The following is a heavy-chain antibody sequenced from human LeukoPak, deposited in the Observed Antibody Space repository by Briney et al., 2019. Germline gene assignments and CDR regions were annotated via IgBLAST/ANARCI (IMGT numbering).Heavy chain of an antibody. CDR2: INTHTGNP. CDR1: GYTFSSYA. D-gene: IGHD4-23*01. V-gene: IGHV7-4-1*01. J-gene: IGHJ4*02. Sequence: ASVKVSCKASGYTFSSYAMNWVRQAPGQGLEWMGWINTHTGNPTYAQGFTGRFVLSLDTSVSTAYLQIGSLRAEDTAEYYCATAGSNGFDYWGQGTLVNVSS. CDR3: ATAGSNGFDY.